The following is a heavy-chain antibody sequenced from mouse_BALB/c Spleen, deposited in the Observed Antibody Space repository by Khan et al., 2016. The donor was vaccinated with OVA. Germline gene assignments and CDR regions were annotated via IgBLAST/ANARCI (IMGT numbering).Heavy chain of an antibody. J-gene: IGHJ3*01. D-gene: IGHD1-1*01. CDR1: GYSFTNYI. V-gene: IGHV1S136*01. Sequence: EVQLQESGPELVKPGASVKISCQASGYSFTNYIIHWVKQKPGQGLEWIGYINPYNDGAKYNEKFKGKATLTSDKSSSTAYMELSGLTSEDSAVYYCARDYGRSFWFAYWGQGTLVTVSA. CDR3: ARDYGRSFWFAY. CDR2: INPYNDGA.